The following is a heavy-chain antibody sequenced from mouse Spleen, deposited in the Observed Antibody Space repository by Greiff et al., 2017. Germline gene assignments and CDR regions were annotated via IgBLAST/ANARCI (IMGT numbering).Heavy chain of an antibody. CDR3: ASLTGTGDY. CDR2: ISSGGSYT. V-gene: IGHV5-9-3*01. CDR1: GFTFSSYA. J-gene: IGHJ2*01. Sequence: EVKLEESGGGLVKPGGSLKLSCAASGFTFSSYAMSWVRQTPEKRLEWVATISSGGSYTYYPDSVKGRFTISRDNAKNTLYLQMSSLRSEDTAMYYCASLTGTGDYWGQGTTLTVSS. D-gene: IGHD4-1*01.